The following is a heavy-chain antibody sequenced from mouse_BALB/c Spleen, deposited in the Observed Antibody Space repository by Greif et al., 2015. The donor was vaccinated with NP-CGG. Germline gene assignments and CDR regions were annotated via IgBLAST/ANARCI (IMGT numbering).Heavy chain of an antibody. CDR1: GYSFTGYY. J-gene: IGHJ4*01. V-gene: IGHV1S34*01. CDR2: ISCYNGAT. Sequence: LVKTGASVKISCKASGYSFTGYYMHWVKQSHGKSLEWIGYISCYNGATSYNQKFKGKATFTVDTSSSTAYMQFNSLTSEDSAVYYCARGDYGSSYYAMDYWGQGTSVTVSS. CDR3: ARGDYGSSYYAMDY. D-gene: IGHD1-1*01.